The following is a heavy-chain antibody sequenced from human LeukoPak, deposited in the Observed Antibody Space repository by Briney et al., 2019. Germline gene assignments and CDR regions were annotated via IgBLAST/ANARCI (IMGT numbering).Heavy chain of an antibody. CDR1: GFTFSSYS. V-gene: IGHV3-21*01. D-gene: IGHD6-13*01. Sequence: AGGSLRLSCAASGFTFSSYSMNWVRQAPGKGLEWVSSISDSSKYTYYAGSLKGRFTISRDNAKNSLFLQMHSLRAEDTAVYYCARVLEAAAFDYWGQGTLVTVSS. CDR2: ISDSSKYT. J-gene: IGHJ4*02. CDR3: ARVLEAAAFDY.